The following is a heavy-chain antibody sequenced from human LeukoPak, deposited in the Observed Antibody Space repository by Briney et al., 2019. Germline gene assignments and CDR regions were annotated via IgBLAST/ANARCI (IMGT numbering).Heavy chain of an antibody. CDR1: GFTFSSYG. V-gene: IGHV3-23*01. J-gene: IGHJ2*01. CDR2: ISGSGGST. Sequence: GGTPRLSCAASGFTFSSYGMSWVRQAPGKGLEWVSAISGSGGSTYYADSVKGRFTISRDNSKNTLYLQMNSLRAEDTAVYYCAKDLGETPRPKMVAAISAHNYWYFDLWGRGTLVTVSS. CDR3: AKDLGETPRPKMVAAISAHNYWYFDL. D-gene: IGHD2-15*01.